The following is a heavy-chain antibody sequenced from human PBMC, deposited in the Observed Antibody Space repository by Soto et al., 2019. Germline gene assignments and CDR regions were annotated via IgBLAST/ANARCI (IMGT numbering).Heavy chain of an antibody. Sequence: ASVKVSCKASGYTFTGYYMHWVRQAPGQGLEWMGWINPNSGGTNYAQKFQGWVTMTRDTSISTAYMELSRLRSDDTAVYYCARGKVGASGWDGYAFDIWGQGTMVTV. CDR2: INPNSGGT. J-gene: IGHJ3*02. V-gene: IGHV1-2*04. D-gene: IGHD6-19*01. CDR3: ARGKVGASGWDGYAFDI. CDR1: GYTFTGYY.